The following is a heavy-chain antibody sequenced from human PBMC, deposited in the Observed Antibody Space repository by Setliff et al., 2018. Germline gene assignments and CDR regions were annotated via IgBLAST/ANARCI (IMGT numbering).Heavy chain of an antibody. J-gene: IGHJ4*02. Sequence: SETLSLTCTVSGGSISSGSYYWSWIRQPAGKGLEWIGRIYTSGSTNYNPSLKSRVTISVDTSKNQFSLKLSSVTAADTAVYYCASSGSGSYYNLDYWGQGTLGTVSS. CDR1: GGSISSGSYY. D-gene: IGHD3-10*01. CDR2: IYTSGST. CDR3: ASSGSGSYYNLDY. V-gene: IGHV4-61*02.